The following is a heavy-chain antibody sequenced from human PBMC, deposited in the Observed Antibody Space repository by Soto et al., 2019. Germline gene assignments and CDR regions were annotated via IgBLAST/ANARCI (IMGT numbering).Heavy chain of an antibody. D-gene: IGHD3-10*01. Sequence: LRLSCAASGFTFSSYGMHWVRQAPGKGLEWVAVISYDGSNKYYADSVKGRFTISRDNSKNTLYLQMNSLGAEDTAVYYCAKDRGYYGSGSYYKICYYYYYVMDVWGQGTTVTVSS. J-gene: IGHJ6*02. CDR3: AKDRGYYGSGSYYKICYYYYYVMDV. CDR2: ISYDGSNK. V-gene: IGHV3-30*18. CDR1: GFTFSSYG.